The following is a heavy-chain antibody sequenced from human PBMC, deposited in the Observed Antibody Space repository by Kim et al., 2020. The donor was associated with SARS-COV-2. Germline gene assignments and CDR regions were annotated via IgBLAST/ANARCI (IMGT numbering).Heavy chain of an antibody. CDR3: TRVETGTYILFSF. CDR2: IDPSGGGS. CDR1: AYTFIGYY. Sequence: ASVKVSCKTSAYTFIGYYIHWVRQAPGQGLEWMGWIDPSGGGSNSAQKFQGRVTMSRDRSISTAYMELSGLTSDDTAIYFCTRVETGTYILFSFWRQGTL. D-gene: IGHD1-26*01. V-gene: IGHV1-2*02. J-gene: IGHJ4*02.